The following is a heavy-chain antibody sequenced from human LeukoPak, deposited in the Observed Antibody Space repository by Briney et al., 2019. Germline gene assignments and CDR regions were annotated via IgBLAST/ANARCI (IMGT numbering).Heavy chain of an antibody. CDR2: IYSRGNT. CDR1: GFIVSNNY. Sequence: GGSLRLSCAASGFIVSNNYMSWVRQAPGRGLEWVSIIYSRGNTYYADSVKGRFTISRDNSKNTLYLQMNGLRAEDTAVYYCATRARSGYYYGMDVWGQGTTVTVSS. J-gene: IGHJ6*02. CDR3: ATRARSGYYYGMDV. V-gene: IGHV3-66*01. D-gene: IGHD3-3*01.